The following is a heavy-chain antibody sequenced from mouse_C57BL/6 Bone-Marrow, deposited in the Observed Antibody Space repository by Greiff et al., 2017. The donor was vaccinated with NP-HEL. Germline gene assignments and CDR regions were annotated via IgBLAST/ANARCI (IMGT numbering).Heavy chain of an antibody. CDR3: ARRGKNYFGSSSAWFAY. CDR2: INPSSGYT. V-gene: IGHV1-7*01. D-gene: IGHD1-1*01. Sequence: VKLMESGAELAKPGASVKLSCKASGYTFTSYWMHWVKQRPGQGLEWIGYINPSSGYTKYNQKFKDKATLTADKSSSTAYMQLSSRTYENSAVYYCARRGKNYFGSSSAWFAYWGQGTLVTVSA. J-gene: IGHJ3*01. CDR1: GYTFTSYW.